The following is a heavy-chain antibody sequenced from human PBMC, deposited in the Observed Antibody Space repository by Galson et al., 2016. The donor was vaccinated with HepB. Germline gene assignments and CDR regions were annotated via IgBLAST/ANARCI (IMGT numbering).Heavy chain of an antibody. J-gene: IGHJ4*02. D-gene: IGHD6-6*01. Sequence: SETLSLTCAVSGVSISSSDWWSWVRQPPGQGLEWIGQIFRSGRVNYTPSLMSRVTMSVDTSKNQFSLNLSSVTAADTAIYYCARAPFSSSTWSDYWGQGTLVTVSS. CDR3: ARAPFSSSTWSDY. V-gene: IGHV4-4*02. CDR2: IFRSGRV. CDR1: GVSISSSDW.